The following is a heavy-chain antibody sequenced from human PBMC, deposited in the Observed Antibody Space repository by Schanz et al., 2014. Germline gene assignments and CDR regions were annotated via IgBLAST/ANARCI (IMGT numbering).Heavy chain of an antibody. CDR1: GGSISTYY. Sequence: QVQLQESGPGLVKPSETLSLTCTVSGGSISTYYWSWIRQPPGKGLEWIGYIYYTGHTYYNPSLKGRVAISGDPSKTPFSLKMFSVTAADTAVYYCARRLRGFDYWGQGTLVTVSS. CDR3: ARRLRGFDY. CDR2: IYYTGHT. D-gene: IGHD4-17*01. V-gene: IGHV4-59*08. J-gene: IGHJ4*02.